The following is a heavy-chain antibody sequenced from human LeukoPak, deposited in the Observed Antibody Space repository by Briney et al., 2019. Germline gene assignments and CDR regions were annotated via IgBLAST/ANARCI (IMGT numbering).Heavy chain of an antibody. CDR2: IKQDGSEK. CDR1: KFTFSTYW. CDR3: ARTKILVVVVATPDIPYYFDY. Sequence: GGSLRLSCAASKFTFSTYWMSWVRQAPGEGLEWVANIKQDGSEKYYVDSVKGRFTISRDNAKNSLYLQMNNLRAEDTAVYYCARTKILVVVVATPDIPYYFDYWGQGTLVTVSS. D-gene: IGHD2-15*01. V-gene: IGHV3-7*03. J-gene: IGHJ4*02.